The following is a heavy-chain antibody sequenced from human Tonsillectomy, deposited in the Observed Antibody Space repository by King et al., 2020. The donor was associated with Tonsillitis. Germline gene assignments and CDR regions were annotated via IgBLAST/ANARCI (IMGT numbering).Heavy chain of an antibody. D-gene: IGHD2/OR15-2a*01. CDR1: GDSITSYY. CDR3: AAGGIFFDY. V-gene: IGHV4-59*08. J-gene: IGHJ4*02. Sequence: QLQESGPGLVKPAETLSLTCTVSGDSITSYYWSWIRQPPGKGLEWIGHVYHSGSTNYNPSLKSPVTMSVDTSKNQFSLKLTSVTAADTAVYFCAAGGIFFDYWGQGILVTVSS. CDR2: VYHSGST.